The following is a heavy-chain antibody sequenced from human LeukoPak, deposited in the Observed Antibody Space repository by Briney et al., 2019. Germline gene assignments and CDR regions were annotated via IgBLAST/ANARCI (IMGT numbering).Heavy chain of an antibody. J-gene: IGHJ6*03. CDR2: ISNNGGT. D-gene: IGHD1-7*01. CDR3: VRDRGPNLHYYIDV. CDR1: GGSFNNDY. V-gene: IGHV4-59*01. Sequence: SETLSLTCSVSGGSFNNDYWSWIRQTPGKGLEWIGYISNNGGTIYNPSLKTRVTISVDTSKNQFFLKLASVTAADTAVYFCVRDRGPNLHYYIDVWGRGTTVTVSS.